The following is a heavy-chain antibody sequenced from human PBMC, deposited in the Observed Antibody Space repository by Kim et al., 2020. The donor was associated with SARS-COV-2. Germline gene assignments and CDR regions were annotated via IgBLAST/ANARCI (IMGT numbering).Heavy chain of an antibody. CDR1: GYSISSGYY. J-gene: IGHJ4*02. D-gene: IGHD4-17*01. CDR2: IYHSGST. V-gene: IGHV4-38-2*02. CDR3: ARGGSAVTTLGY. Sequence: SETLSLTCTVSGYSISSGYYWGWIRQPPGKGLEWIGSIYHSGSTYYNPSLKSRVTISVDTSKNQFSLKLSSVTAADTAVYYCARGGSAVTTLGYWGQGTLVTVSS.